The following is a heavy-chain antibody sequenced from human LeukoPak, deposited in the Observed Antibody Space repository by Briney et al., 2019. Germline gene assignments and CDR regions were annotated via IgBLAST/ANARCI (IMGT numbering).Heavy chain of an antibody. V-gene: IGHV3-74*01. CDR3: ARDRGYGDY. Sequence: GGSVRLSLVASGFTYSSYWRYWVRQPPGRGLVWVSRINSDGSSTSYADCVKGRFTISRDNAKNTLYLQMNSLTAEDTAMYYCARDRGYGDYWGQGTLVAVSS. D-gene: IGHD5-18*01. J-gene: IGHJ4*02. CDR1: GFTYSSYW. CDR2: INSDGSST.